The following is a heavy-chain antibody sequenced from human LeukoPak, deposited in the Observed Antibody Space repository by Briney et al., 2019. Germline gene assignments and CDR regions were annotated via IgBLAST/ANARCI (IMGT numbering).Heavy chain of an antibody. V-gene: IGHV3-7*01. CDR1: GFSISHHW. Sequence: GGSLRLSCVGSGFSISHHWINWVRQAPGTGMEWVANIRGDGNDLYYADSVKDRFTISRDNLKNSVFLQMNSLRVEDTAVYYCAREDAVSSPGFDSWGQGTLVTVSS. CDR2: IRGDGNDL. J-gene: IGHJ5*01. D-gene: IGHD2-8*01. CDR3: AREDAVSSPGFDS.